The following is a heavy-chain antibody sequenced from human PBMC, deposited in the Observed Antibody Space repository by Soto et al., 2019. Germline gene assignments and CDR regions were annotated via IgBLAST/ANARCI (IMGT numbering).Heavy chain of an antibody. CDR3: ARRFCISASCPPYFDF. J-gene: IGHJ4*02. CDR2: ISSSGGST. D-gene: IGHD2-2*01. CDR1: EVKSGTYA. V-gene: IGHV3-23*01. Sequence: MRLRCAAVEVKSGTYASSCVLKTPSKGLEWVSAISSSGGSTYYADSVKGRFTISRDNSKNTLDLQMNSLKAGDTAAYYCARRFCISASCPPYFDFWGQGTLVTVSS.